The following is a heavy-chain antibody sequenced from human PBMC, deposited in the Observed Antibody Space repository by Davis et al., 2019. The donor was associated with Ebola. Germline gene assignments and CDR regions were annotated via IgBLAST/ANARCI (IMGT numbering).Heavy chain of an antibody. V-gene: IGHV3-48*03. CDR1: GFTFSSYE. D-gene: IGHD2-2*01. CDR3: ARDDIVVVPHAYYYYYYGMDV. Sequence: GESLKISCAASGFTFSSYEMNWVRQAPGKGLEWVSYISSSGSTIYYADSVKGRFTISRDNAKNSLYLQMNSLRAEDTAVYYCARDDIVVVPHAYYYYYYGMDVWGQGTTVTVSS. CDR2: ISSSGSTI. J-gene: IGHJ6*02.